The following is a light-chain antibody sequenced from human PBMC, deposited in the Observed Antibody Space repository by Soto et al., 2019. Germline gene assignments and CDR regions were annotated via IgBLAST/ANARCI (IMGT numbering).Light chain of an antibody. CDR1: QAVSRY. V-gene: IGKV1-9*01. CDR2: GAS. Sequence: QLTQSPSSLSASVGDRVTITCRASQAVSRYLAWYQQKAGKAPKLLIYGASTLQSGVPSRFSGFGSGTEFPLTISSLQPEDFATYHCQQLQRTPLTFGPGTTVDV. J-gene: IGKJ3*01. CDR3: QQLQRTPLT.